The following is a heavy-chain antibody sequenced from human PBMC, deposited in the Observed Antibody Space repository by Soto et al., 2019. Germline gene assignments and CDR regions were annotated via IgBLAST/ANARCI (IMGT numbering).Heavy chain of an antibody. V-gene: IGHV3-23*01. CDR3: AKDSPSYYYDSSGYYTSDYYYGMDV. CDR2: ISGSGGCT. Sequence: GGSLRLSCAASGFTFSSYTMNWVRQAPGKGLEWVSSISGSGGCTYYADSVKGRFTISRDKSKNTLYLQMNSLRAEDTAVYYCAKDSPSYYYDSSGYYTSDYYYGMDVWGQGTTVTVSS. J-gene: IGHJ6*02. D-gene: IGHD3-22*01. CDR1: GFTFSSYT.